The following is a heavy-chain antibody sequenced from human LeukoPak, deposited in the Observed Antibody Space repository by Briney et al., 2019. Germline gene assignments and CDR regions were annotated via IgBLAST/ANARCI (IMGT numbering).Heavy chain of an antibody. CDR3: ARDLTSYDYVWDY. J-gene: IGHJ4*02. D-gene: IGHD3-16*01. V-gene: IGHV3-66*01. CDR1: GFTVISNY. CDR2: IYSGGST. Sequence: GGSLRLSCAASGFTVISNYMSWVRRAPGKGLEWVSLIYSGGSTYYADSVKGRFTISRDTSKNTLYLQMNNLRAEDTAVYYCARDLTSYDYVWDYWGQGTLVTVSS.